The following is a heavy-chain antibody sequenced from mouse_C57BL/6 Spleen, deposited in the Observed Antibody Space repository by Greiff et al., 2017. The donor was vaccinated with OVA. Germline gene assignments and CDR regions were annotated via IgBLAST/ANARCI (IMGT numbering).Heavy chain of an antibody. Sequence: QVHVKQSGAELARPGASVKLSCKASGYTFTSYGISWVKQRTGQGLEWIGEIYPRSGNTYYNEKFKGKATLTADKSSSTAYMELRSLTSEDSAVYFCARYGDMGYYYGAWFAYWGQGTLVTVSA. D-gene: IGHD1-1*01. CDR1: GYTFTSYG. CDR3: ARYGDMGYYYGAWFAY. V-gene: IGHV1-81*01. J-gene: IGHJ3*01. CDR2: IYPRSGNT.